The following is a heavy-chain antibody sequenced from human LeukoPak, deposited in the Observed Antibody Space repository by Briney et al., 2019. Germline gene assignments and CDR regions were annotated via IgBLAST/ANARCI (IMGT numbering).Heavy chain of an antibody. CDR1: GYTFTSYG. Sequence: ASVKVSCTASGYTFTSYGISWVRQAPGQGLECMGWISAYNGNTNYAQKLQGRVTMTTDTSTSTAYVELRSLRSDDTAVYYCARGGDYYDSSGSLIIDYWGQGTLVTVSS. CDR3: ARGGDYYDSSGSLIIDY. J-gene: IGHJ4*02. CDR2: ISAYNGNT. D-gene: IGHD3-22*01. V-gene: IGHV1-18*01.